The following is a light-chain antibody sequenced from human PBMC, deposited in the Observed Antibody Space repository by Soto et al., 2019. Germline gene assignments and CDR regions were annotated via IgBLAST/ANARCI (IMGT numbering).Light chain of an antibody. CDR3: QQYTGPPTT. CDR1: QTVSSNY. Sequence: EIILTQSPDTLSLSPGERATLSCRASQTVSSNYLAWCQQRPGQAPRLLIYGASTRAAGIPDRFSGSGSGTDFNLTITRLEPEDSAVYFCQQYTGPPTTFGQGTRLESK. V-gene: IGKV3-20*01. CDR2: GAS. J-gene: IGKJ5*01.